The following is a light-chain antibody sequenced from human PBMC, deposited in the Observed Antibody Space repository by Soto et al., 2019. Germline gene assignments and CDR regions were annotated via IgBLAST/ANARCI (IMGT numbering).Light chain of an antibody. V-gene: IGKV3-20*01. J-gene: IGKJ4*01. CDR1: QSVSSTY. CDR3: QQYSSSPLT. Sequence: EIALTQSPGTLSLSPGERATLSCRASQSVSSTYLGWYQQKPGQAPRLLIYGASNRATGIPDRFSGSGSGTDFTLTISRLEPEDFAVYYCQQYSSSPLTFGGGTKVDI. CDR2: GAS.